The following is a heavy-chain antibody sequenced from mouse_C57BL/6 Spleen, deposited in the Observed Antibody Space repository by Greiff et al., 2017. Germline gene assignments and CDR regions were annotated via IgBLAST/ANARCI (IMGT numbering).Heavy chain of an antibody. V-gene: IGHV2-2*01. D-gene: IGHD1-1*01. CDR3: ARNWGYCSSYVGNWYFDV. J-gene: IGHJ1*03. CDR2: IWSGGST. Sequence: VQLQQSGPGLVQPSQSLSITCTVSGFSLTSYGVHWVRQSPGKGLEWMGVIWSGGSTDYSAAFISRLSISKDNSKSQVFFKMNSLQADDTAIYYCARNWGYCSSYVGNWYFDVWGTGTTVTVSS. CDR1: GFSLTSYG.